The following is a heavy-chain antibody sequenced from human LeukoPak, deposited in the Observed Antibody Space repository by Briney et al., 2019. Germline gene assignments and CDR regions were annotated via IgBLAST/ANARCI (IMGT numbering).Heavy chain of an antibody. D-gene: IGHD5-18*01. V-gene: IGHV5-51*01. CDR3: ARLKVWLQWTYYHYTMDV. CDR1: GYSFTSYW. J-gene: IGHJ6*02. CDR2: IYPGDSDT. Sequence: GESLKISCKGSGYSFTSYWIGWVRQMPGKGLEWMGIIYPGDSDTRYSPSFQGQVTISADKSISTAYLQWSSLKASDTAMYYCARLKVWLQWTYYHYTMDVWGQGTTVTVSS.